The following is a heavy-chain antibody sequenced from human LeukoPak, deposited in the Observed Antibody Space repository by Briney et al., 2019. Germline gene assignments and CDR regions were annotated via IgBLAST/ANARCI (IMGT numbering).Heavy chain of an antibody. Sequence: AGGSLRLSCAASGFTFSSYGMHWVRQAPGKGLEGVAFIRYDGSNKYYADSVKGRFTISRDNSKNTLYLQMNSLRAEDMAVYYCAKDTIVVVPAAILDYWGQGTLVTVSS. CDR3: AKDTIVVVPAAILDY. CDR1: GFTFSSYG. V-gene: IGHV3-30*02. CDR2: IRYDGSNK. J-gene: IGHJ4*02. D-gene: IGHD2-2*02.